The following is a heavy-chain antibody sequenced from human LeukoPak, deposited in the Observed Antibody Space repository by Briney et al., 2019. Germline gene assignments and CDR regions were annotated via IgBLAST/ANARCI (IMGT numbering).Heavy chain of an antibody. V-gene: IGHV3-21*05. J-gene: IGHJ4*02. CDR1: GFACGIYN. Sequence: PGGSLGLSCAASGFACGIYNMNWVRQAQGKGLEWVSYISSTSSSIYYADSMKGRFTISRDNAKNSLYLQMNSLRAEDTAMYYCARVNSKPYNRGYYHLDYWGQGTLVSVSS. D-gene: IGHD6-25*01. CDR3: ARVNSKPYNRGYYHLDY. CDR2: ISSTSSSI.